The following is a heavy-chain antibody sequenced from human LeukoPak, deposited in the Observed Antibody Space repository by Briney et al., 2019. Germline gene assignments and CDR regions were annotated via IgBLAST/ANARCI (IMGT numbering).Heavy chain of an antibody. CDR1: GFTFSNYA. J-gene: IGHJ6*03. CDR2: ISGGGDTT. D-gene: IGHD2-15*01. V-gene: IGHV3-23*01. Sequence: GGSLRLSCAASGFTFSNYAMSWVRQAPGGGLEWVSAISGGGDTTFHADSVKGRFTTSRDNSKNTWSLQMSGLRVEDSAVYFCAKDTSAWWYHRAYMNVWGTGTTVTVSS. CDR3: AKDTSAWWYHRAYMNV.